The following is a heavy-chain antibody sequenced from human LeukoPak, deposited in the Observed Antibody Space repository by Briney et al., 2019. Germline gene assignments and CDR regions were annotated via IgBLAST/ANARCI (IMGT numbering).Heavy chain of an antibody. CDR1: GFTFSSYS. CDR3: ARAPWSGYYPNHFDY. Sequence: GGSLRLSCAASGFTFSSYSMNWVRQAPGKGLEWVSYISSSSSTIYYADSVKGRFPISRDNAKNSLYLQMNSLRAEDTAVYYCARAPWSGYYPNHFDYWGQGTLVTVSS. D-gene: IGHD3-3*01. V-gene: IGHV3-48*01. J-gene: IGHJ4*02. CDR2: ISSSSSTI.